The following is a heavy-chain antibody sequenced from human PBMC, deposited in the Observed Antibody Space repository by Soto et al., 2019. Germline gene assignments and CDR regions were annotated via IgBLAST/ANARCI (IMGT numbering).Heavy chain of an antibody. CDR2: ISYDGAYQ. V-gene: IGHV3-30-3*01. Sequence: GGSLRLSCAASGFTFKNSAMHWVRQSPGKGLEWVAVISYDGAYQDYADSVKGRFTISKDISKNTLYLQMDSLRPADTAVYYCARGPLSGWTDNYYYGMTVWGLGTTVTVSS. CDR1: GFTFKNSA. D-gene: IGHD6-19*01. J-gene: IGHJ6*02. CDR3: ARGPLSGWTDNYYYGMTV.